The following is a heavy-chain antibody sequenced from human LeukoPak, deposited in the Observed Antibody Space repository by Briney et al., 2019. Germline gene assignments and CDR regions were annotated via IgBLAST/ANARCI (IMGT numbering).Heavy chain of an antibody. V-gene: IGHV1-46*01. CDR3: ARGGTKGVLSAARLFDI. J-gene: IGHJ3*02. CDR2: INPSGGST. CDR1: GYTFTRSS. Sequence: ASVKVCCKASGYTFTRSSMRWVRQAPGQGLEWMGIINPSGGSTSYAQKFQGRVTMTRDMSTSTVYMELSSLRSEDTAVYYCARGGTKGVLSAARLFDIWGQGTMVTVSS. D-gene: IGHD6-13*01.